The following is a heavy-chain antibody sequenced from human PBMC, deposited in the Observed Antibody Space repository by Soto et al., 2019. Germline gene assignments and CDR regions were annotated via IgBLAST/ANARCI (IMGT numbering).Heavy chain of an antibody. CDR2: ISYDGSNK. D-gene: IGHD3-10*01. Sequence: QVQLVESGGGVVQPGRSLRLSCAASGFTFSSYGMHWVRQAPGKGLEWVAVISYDGSNKYYADSVKGRFTISRDNSKNTRYLQMNSLRAEDTAVYYCAKWVQLANNWFDPWGQGTLVTVSS. J-gene: IGHJ5*02. V-gene: IGHV3-30*18. CDR3: AKWVQLANNWFDP. CDR1: GFTFSSYG.